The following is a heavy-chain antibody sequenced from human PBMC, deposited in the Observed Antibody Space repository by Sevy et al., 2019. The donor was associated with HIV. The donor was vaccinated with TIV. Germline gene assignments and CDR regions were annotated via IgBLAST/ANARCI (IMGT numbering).Heavy chain of an antibody. CDR1: GGSFSGYY. J-gene: IGHJ5*02. Sequence: SETLSLTCAVYGGSFSGYYWNWIRQPPGKGLEWIGEINHTGSTNYNPSLKSRVTILVDTSKTQVSLKLSAVTAADTAIYCCARAPPIVVVPGAPSWFDPWGQGTLVTVSS. V-gene: IGHV4-34*01. CDR3: ARAPPIVVVPGAPSWFDP. D-gene: IGHD2-2*01. CDR2: INHTGST.